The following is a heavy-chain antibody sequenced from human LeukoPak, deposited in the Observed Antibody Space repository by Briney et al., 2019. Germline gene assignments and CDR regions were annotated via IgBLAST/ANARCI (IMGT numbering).Heavy chain of an antibody. Sequence: GGSLRLSSAASGFTFSSYSMSWVRQAPGKGLEWVSSISSSSGYIYYADSVKGRFTISRDNAKKLLYLQMNSLRAEDTAVYYCAEPEGGYYDIRPDWGQGTLVTVSS. J-gene: IGHJ4*02. V-gene: IGHV3-21*01. CDR3: AEPEGGYYDIRPD. D-gene: IGHD3-22*01. CDR1: GFTFSSYS. CDR2: ISSSSGYI.